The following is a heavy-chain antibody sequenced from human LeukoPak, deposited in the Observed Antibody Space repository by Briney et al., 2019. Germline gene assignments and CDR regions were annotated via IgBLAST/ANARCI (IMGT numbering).Heavy chain of an antibody. CDR2: ISSSSNTM. V-gene: IGHV3-48*03. J-gene: IGHJ4*02. CDR3: ARAFDY. CDR1: GFTFSSYE. Sequence: GGSLRLSCAASGFTFSSYEMNWVRQAPGKGLEWVSYISSSSNTMYYADSVKGRFIISRDNAKNSLYLQMNSLRDEDTAVYYCARAFDYWGQGTLVAVSS.